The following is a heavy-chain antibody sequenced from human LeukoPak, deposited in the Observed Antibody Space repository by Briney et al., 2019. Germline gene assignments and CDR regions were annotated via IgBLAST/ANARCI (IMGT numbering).Heavy chain of an antibody. CDR2: ISYSGST. CDR3: ARVRGRASAGTRDY. J-gene: IGHJ4*02. D-gene: IGHD6-13*01. Sequence: SETLSLTCSVSGGSISSYYWSWIRHPPGRGLEWIGYISYSGSTNYNPTLRSRVTMSVDTSKNQFSLKLNSVTAADTAAYFCARVRGRASAGTRDYWGQGTLVIVS. CDR1: GGSISSYY. V-gene: IGHV4-59*01.